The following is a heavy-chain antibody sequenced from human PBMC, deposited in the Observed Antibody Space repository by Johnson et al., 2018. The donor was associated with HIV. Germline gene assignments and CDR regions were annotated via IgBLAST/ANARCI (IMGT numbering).Heavy chain of an antibody. J-gene: IGHJ3*02. V-gene: IGHV3-7*01. CDR3: ARDEYPLRAAAWKSAFDI. D-gene: IGHD6-13*01. Sequence: VQLVESGGGLVQPGGSLRISCAASGFTFSSYWMSWVRQAPGKGLEWVANIKQDGSEKYYVDSVKGRFTISRDNDKNSLYLQMNSLRAENTAVYYCARDEYPLRAAAWKSAFDIWGQGTMVTVSS. CDR2: IKQDGSEK. CDR1: GFTFSSYW.